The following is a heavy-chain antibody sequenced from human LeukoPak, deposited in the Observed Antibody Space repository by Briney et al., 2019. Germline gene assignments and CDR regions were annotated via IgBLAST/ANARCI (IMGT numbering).Heavy chain of an antibody. J-gene: IGHJ3*02. CDR2: ITPNNGVS. CDR1: GYTFTGYY. CDR3: ATAGSSRAAFDI. Sequence: ASVKVSCKASGYTFTGYYMHWVRQAPGQGPEWRGWITPNNGVSNYAQKFQGRVTMSRDTSIITAYMELSRLRSDDTAVYYCATAGSSRAAFDIWGQGTMVTVSS. D-gene: IGHD3-10*01. V-gene: IGHV1-2*02.